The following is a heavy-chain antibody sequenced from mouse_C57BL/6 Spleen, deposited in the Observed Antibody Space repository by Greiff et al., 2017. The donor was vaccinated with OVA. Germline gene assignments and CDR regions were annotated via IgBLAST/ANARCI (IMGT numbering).Heavy chain of an antibody. CDR2: IWGDGST. CDR3: SKGGTGTVRCLVY. V-gene: IGHV2-3*01. D-gene: IGHD4-1*01. Sequence: VKLQESGPGLVAPSQSLSITCTVSGFSLTSYGVSWVRQPPGKGLEWLGVIWGDGSTNYHSALISRLSISKDNSKSQVFLKMDRLPNEDTTTYYCSKGGTGTVRCLVYWGQGTPVTVSA. CDR1: GFSLTSYG. J-gene: IGHJ3*01.